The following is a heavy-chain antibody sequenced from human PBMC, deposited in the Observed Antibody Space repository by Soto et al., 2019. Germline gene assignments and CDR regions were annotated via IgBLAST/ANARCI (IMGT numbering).Heavy chain of an antibody. CDR3: ARLHYNYGMDV. D-gene: IGHD5-18*01. V-gene: IGHV3-23*01. CDR1: GFTFSSYA. J-gene: IGHJ6*02. Sequence: LRLSCAASGFTFSSYAMSWVRQAPGKGLEWVSAISGSGGSTYYADSVKGRFTISRDNSKNALYLQMDSLRVEDTAVYYCARLHYNYGMDVWGQGTTVTVSS. CDR2: ISGSGGST.